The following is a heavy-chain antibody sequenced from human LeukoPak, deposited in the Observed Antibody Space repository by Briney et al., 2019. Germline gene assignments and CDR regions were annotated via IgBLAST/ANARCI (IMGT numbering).Heavy chain of an antibody. D-gene: IGHD5-18*01. J-gene: IGHJ4*02. CDR3: AKGYSYGIDS. V-gene: IGHV3-11*04. CDR2: ISSSGSPI. Sequence: GGSLRLSCAASGFTFSDYYMSWIRQAPGKGLEWISYISSSGSPIYYADSVKGRFTISRDNAKNSLFLQMNSLRAEDTAVYYCAKGYSYGIDSWGQGTLVTISS. CDR1: GFTFSDYY.